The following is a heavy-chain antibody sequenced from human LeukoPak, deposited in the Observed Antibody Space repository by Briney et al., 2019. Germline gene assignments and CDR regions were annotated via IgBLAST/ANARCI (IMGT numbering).Heavy chain of an antibody. CDR2: INPNSGGT. J-gene: IGHJ4*02. V-gene: IGHV1-2*02. D-gene: IGHD2-2*01. CDR1: GYTFTGYY. Sequence: ASVKVSCKASGYTFTGYYMHWVRQAPGQGLEWMGWINPNSGGTNCAQKFQGRVTMTRDTSSSTAYMELSRLRSDDTAVYYCARDIVVVPAAMSEPDYWGQGTLVTVSS. CDR3: ARDIVVVPAAMSEPDY.